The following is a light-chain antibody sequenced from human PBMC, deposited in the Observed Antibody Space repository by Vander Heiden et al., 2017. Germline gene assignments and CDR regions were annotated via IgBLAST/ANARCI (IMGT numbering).Light chain of an antibody. Sequence: QSALTQPPSVSGSPGRSLTISCPGTSSDVGSSNYVSWYQQHPDKAHKLMIYGVSSRPSGVSRRFSGSQSGNTASLTISGLQAEDEADYYCTSFTGSIVVFGGGTKLTVL. CDR1: SSDVGSSNY. CDR2: GVS. J-gene: IGLJ2*01. V-gene: IGLV2-14*01. CDR3: TSFTGSIVV.